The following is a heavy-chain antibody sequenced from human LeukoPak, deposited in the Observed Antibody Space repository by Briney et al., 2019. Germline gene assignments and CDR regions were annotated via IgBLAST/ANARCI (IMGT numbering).Heavy chain of an antibody. CDR2: IYYSGST. V-gene: IGHV4-31*03. CDR3: ARAGDYYDSSGYPYYFDY. CDR1: GGSISSGGYY. J-gene: IGHJ4*02. Sequence: SETLSLTCTVSGGSISSGGYYWSWIRQHPGKGLEWIGYIYYSGSTYYNPSLKSRVTISEDTSKNQFSLKLSSVTAADTAVYYCARAGDYYDSSGYPYYFDYWGQGTLVTVSS. D-gene: IGHD3-22*01.